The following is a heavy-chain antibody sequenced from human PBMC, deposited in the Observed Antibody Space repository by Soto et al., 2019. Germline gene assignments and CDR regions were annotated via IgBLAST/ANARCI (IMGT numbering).Heavy chain of an antibody. Sequence: PSETLSLTCTVPGGSISSYYWSWIRQPPGKGLEWIGYIYYSGSTNYNPSLKSRVTISVDTSKNQFSLKLSSVTAADTAVYYCARRYGDCFDYWGQGTLVTVSS. D-gene: IGHD4-17*01. J-gene: IGHJ4*02. V-gene: IGHV4-59*08. CDR3: ARRYGDCFDY. CDR2: IYYSGST. CDR1: GGSISSYY.